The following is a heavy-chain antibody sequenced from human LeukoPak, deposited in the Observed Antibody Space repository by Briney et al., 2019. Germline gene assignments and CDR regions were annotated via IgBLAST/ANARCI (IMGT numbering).Heavy chain of an antibody. D-gene: IGHD3-16*01. CDR2: IIPILGIT. CDR1: GGTFSTYG. CDR3: ARGFESSTSYVSDFDF. Sequence: SVKVSCTASGGTFSTYGISWVRRAPGQGLGWMGRIIPILGITNYAQKFQGRVTITADKSTTTVYMELTSLRSEDTAVYLCARGFESSTSYVSDFDFWGQGTLVTVSS. V-gene: IGHV1-69*04. J-gene: IGHJ4*02.